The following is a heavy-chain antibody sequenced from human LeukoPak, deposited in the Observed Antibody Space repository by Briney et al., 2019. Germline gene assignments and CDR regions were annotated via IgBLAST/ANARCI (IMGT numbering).Heavy chain of an antibody. CDR1: GFTFTNHW. CDR2: INSDGSST. Sequence: GGSLRLSCAASGFTFTNHWMHWVRQAPGKGLVWVSRINSDGSSTSFADSVKGRFTISRENAKNTLYLQMNSLRAEDTAVYYCARAISHSNYGVDVWGQGTTVTVSS. J-gene: IGHJ6*02. CDR3: ARAISHSNYGVDV. D-gene: IGHD6-13*01. V-gene: IGHV3-74*01.